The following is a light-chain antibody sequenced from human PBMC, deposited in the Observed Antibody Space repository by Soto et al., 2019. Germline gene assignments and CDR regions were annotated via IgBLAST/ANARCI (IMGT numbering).Light chain of an antibody. CDR1: SGDVGDYNS. V-gene: IGLV2-14*01. CDR3: SSYTSSSTPVV. J-gene: IGLJ2*01. Sequence: QSALTQPASVSGSPGQSITISCTGTSGDVGDYNSVSWYQQHPGKAPKLMIYEVSNRPSGVSNRFSGSKSGNTASLTISGLQAEDEADYYCSSYTSSSTPVVFGGGTKLTVL. CDR2: EVS.